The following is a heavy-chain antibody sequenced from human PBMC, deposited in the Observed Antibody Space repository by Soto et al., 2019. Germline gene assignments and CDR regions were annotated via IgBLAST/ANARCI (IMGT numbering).Heavy chain of an antibody. Sequence: QVQLQESGPGLVKPSGTLSLTCAVSSGSISSSNWWSWVHQPPGKGLEWIGEIYHSGSTNYNPSLKSRVTISVDKSKNQFSLKLSSVTAADTAVYYCARLNWNYDYYYYYMDVWGKGTTVTVSS. CDR2: IYHSGST. CDR3: ARLNWNYDYYYYYMDV. D-gene: IGHD1-7*01. CDR1: SGSISSSNW. V-gene: IGHV4-4*02. J-gene: IGHJ6*03.